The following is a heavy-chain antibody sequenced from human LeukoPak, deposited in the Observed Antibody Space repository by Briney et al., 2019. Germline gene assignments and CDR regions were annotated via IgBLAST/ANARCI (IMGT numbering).Heavy chain of an antibody. J-gene: IGHJ4*02. D-gene: IGHD2-2*01. CDR1: GDSISSYY. CDR3: ARGVVPAADFDY. Sequence: SETLSLTCTVSGDSISSYYWSWIRQPPGKGLEWIGYIYYSGSTNYNPSLKSRVTISVDTSKNQFSLKLSSVTAADTAVYYCARGVVPAADFDYWGQGTLVTVSS. CDR2: IYYSGST. V-gene: IGHV4-59*01.